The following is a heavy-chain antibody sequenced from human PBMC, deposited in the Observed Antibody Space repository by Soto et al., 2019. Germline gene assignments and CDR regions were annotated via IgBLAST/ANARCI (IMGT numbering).Heavy chain of an antibody. J-gene: IGHJ4*02. Sequence: QVQLVQSGAELKKPGSSVRVSCKISGGSLSNITVSWVRQAPGLGLEWMGRVNPLLGTANYAQKFQGRVTLSADRSTNTAYMDMTSLTADDTAMYYCARLPFDSWGQGTLVTVSS. CDR1: GGSLSNIT. CDR3: ARLPFDS. CDR2: VNPLLGTA. V-gene: IGHV1-69*08.